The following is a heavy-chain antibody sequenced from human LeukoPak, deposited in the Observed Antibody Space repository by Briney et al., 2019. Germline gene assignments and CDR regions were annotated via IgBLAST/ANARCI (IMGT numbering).Heavy chain of an antibody. CDR2: ISGSGGST. CDR3: AKEANLAGYFDY. J-gene: IGHJ4*02. V-gene: IGHV3-23*01. Sequence: GGSLRLSCAASGFTFSSYAMRWVRQAPGKGLEWISSISGSGGSTNSADSMKGRFTISRDNSKNTLYLQMNSLRAEDTAVYYCAKEANLAGYFDYWGQGTLVTVSS. CDR1: GFTFSSYA. D-gene: IGHD3-10*01.